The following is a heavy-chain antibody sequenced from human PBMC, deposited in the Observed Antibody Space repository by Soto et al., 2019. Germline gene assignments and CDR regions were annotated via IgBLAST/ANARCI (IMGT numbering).Heavy chain of an antibody. CDR3: ARCYYDSSGYYIYFDY. J-gene: IGHJ4*02. CDR1: GFTFSSYS. Sequence: EVQLVESGGGLVKPGGSLRLSCAASGFTFSSYSMNWVRQAPGKGLEWVSSISSSSSYIYYADSVKGRFTITKDNAKNSLYLQMNSRRAEDTAVYYCARCYYDSSGYYIYFDYWGQGTLVTVSS. D-gene: IGHD3-22*01. V-gene: IGHV3-21*01. CDR2: ISSSSSYI.